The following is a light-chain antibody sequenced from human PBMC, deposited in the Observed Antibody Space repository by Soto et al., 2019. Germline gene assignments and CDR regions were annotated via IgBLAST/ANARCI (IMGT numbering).Light chain of an antibody. Sequence: QSALTQPASVSGSPGQSITISCTGTSSDVGGYNYVSWYQQHPGKAPKLMIYDVSNRPSGVSNRFSGSKSGNTASLTISGLQAEDEADYCCSSYTRSSTLMVFGGGTKVTVL. CDR2: DVS. CDR3: SSYTRSSTLMV. V-gene: IGLV2-14*01. CDR1: SSDVGGYNY. J-gene: IGLJ2*01.